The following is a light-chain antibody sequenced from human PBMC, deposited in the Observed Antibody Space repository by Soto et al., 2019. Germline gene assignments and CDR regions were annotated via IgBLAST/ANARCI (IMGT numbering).Light chain of an antibody. CDR1: QSVTNNY. CDR2: GAS. V-gene: IGKV3-20*01. Sequence: EIVLTQSPGTLSLSPGEGATLSCRASQSVTNNYLNWYQQKPGQAPRLLIYGASGRATGVPDRFSGSGSGTDFTLTISRLEPEDFAVYYCQHYGSSPPMYTFGQGTKLESK. CDR3: QHYGSSPPMYT. J-gene: IGKJ2*01.